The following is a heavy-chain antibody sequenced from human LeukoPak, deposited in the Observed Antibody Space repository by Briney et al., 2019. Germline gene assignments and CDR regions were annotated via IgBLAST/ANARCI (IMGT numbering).Heavy chain of an antibody. CDR1: GFTFGSYS. J-gene: IGHJ3*02. Sequence: PGGSLRLSCAASGFTFGSYSMNWVRQAPGKGLEWVSSISSTSSYIYYADSVKGRFTISRDNAKNSLYLQMNGLRAEDTAVYYCARDPLKRAFDIWGQGTMVTVSS. CDR2: ISSTSSYI. V-gene: IGHV3-21*01. CDR3: ARDPLKRAFDI.